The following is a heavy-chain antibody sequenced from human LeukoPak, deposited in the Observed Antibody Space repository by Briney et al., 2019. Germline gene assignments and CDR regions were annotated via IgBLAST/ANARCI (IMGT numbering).Heavy chain of an antibody. V-gene: IGHV4-59*11. CDR2: VYDSGST. D-gene: IGHD2-21*01. CDR3: ARLVAYCDKTSCSGS. CDR1: GASISNHY. J-gene: IGHJ4*02. Sequence: PSETLSLTCTVSGASISNHYWNWVRQPPGKGLEWIGYVYDSGSTNYNPSLKSRVTISVDTSKNQFSLKLSSVTAADTAVYYCARLVAYCDKTSCSGSWGQGTLVTVSS.